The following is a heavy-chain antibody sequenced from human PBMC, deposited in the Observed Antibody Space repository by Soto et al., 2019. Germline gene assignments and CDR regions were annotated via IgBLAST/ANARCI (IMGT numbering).Heavy chain of an antibody. D-gene: IGHD4-4*01. J-gene: IGHJ4*02. V-gene: IGHV4-34*01. CDR3: ARGLWMTTVKVLKQ. CDR2: INHSGST. CDR1: GGSFSGYY. Sequence: SETLSLTCAVYGGSFSGYYWSWIRQPPGKGLEWIGEINHSGSTNYNPSLKSRVTISVDTSKNQFSLKLSSVTAADTAVYYCARGLWMTTVKVLKQWGQGTLVTVSS.